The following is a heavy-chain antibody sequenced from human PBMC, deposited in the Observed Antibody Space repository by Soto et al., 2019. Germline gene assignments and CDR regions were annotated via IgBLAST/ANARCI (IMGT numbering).Heavy chain of an antibody. Sequence: QVQLQLGGAGLLKSSETLSLTCAGYGGSFSVYYWSWIRQPPVKGLEWIGKINHSGTTNYNPSRASRVTISRDTSKHQVSLRLRSVTAADTAMYYCARDYGDYESYWGQGALVTVSS. CDR2: INHSGTT. V-gene: IGHV4-34*01. CDR1: GGSFSVYY. D-gene: IGHD4-17*01. CDR3: ARDYGDYESY. J-gene: IGHJ4*02.